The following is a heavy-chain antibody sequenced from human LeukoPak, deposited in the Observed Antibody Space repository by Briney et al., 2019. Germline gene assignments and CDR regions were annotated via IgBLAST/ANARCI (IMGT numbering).Heavy chain of an antibody. CDR1: GYTFTSYY. D-gene: IGHD2-2*02. V-gene: IGHV1-46*01. CDR2: INPSVGST. Sequence: VASVKVSCKASGYTFTSYYMHWVRQAPGQGLEWMGIINPSVGSTSYAQKFQGRVTMTRDTSTSTVYMELSSLRSEDTAVYYCARDCRGSTSCYMAAFDIWGQGTMVSVSS. J-gene: IGHJ3*02. CDR3: ARDCRGSTSCYMAAFDI.